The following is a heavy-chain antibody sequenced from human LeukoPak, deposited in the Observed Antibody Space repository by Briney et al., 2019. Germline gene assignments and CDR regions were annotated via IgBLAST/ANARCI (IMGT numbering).Heavy chain of an antibody. CDR2: ISYDGSNK. Sequence: PGRSLRLSCAASGFTLSSYGMHWVRQAPGKGLEWVAVISYDGSNKYYADSVKGRFTISRDNSKNTLYLQMNSLRAEDTAVYYCASGKYYYDSSGYYNYWGQGTLVTVSS. CDR1: GFTLSSYG. D-gene: IGHD3-22*01. J-gene: IGHJ4*02. V-gene: IGHV3-30*03. CDR3: ASGKYYYDSSGYYNY.